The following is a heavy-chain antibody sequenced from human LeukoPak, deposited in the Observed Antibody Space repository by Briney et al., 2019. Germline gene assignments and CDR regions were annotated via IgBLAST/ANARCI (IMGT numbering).Heavy chain of an antibody. CDR1: GGSISSYY. Sequence: SETLSLTCIVSGGSISSYYWSWIRQPPGKGLEWIGYIYYSGSTIYNPSLKSRVTISVDTSKNQFSLKLSSVTAADTAVYYCARVTRYYYGSGSRNYYYYGMDVWGQGTTVTVSS. CDR2: IYYSGST. V-gene: IGHV4-59*01. CDR3: ARVTRYYYGSGSRNYYYYGMDV. D-gene: IGHD3-10*01. J-gene: IGHJ6*02.